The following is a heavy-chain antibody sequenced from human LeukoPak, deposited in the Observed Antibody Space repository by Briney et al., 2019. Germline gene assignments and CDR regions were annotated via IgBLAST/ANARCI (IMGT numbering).Heavy chain of an antibody. CDR1: GVSFSTYW. CDR3: ASGRQLGR. CDR2: IKQDESEK. J-gene: IGHJ4*02. D-gene: IGHD6-13*01. Sequence: PGGSLRLSCAASGVSFSTYWMSWVRQAPGKGLEWVANIKQDESEKYYVDSVKGRFTISRDNTKNSLYLQMNSLRVEDTAVYYCASGRQLGRWGQGTLVTVSS. V-gene: IGHV3-7*03.